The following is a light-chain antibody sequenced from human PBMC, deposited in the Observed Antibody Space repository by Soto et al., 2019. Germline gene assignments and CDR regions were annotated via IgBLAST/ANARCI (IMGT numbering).Light chain of an antibody. CDR3: QQRSNWLIT. J-gene: IGKJ5*01. CDR2: GAS. V-gene: IGKV3-15*01. Sequence: IVMTQSPGTLSVSPGERATLSCRASQNIGNKVGWYQQKPGQAPRLLIYGASTRATGIPVRFSGSGSGTEFTLTITSLQSEDSAVYYCQQRSNWLITFGQGTRLEIK. CDR1: QNIGNK.